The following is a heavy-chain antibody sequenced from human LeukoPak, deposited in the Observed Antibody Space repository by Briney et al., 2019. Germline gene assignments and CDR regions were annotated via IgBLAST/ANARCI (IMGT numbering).Heavy chain of an antibody. V-gene: IGHV3-21*01. CDR3: AKDSTYYYDSLLRVAFDI. D-gene: IGHD3-22*01. CDR1: GFTFSSYS. CDR2: ISSSSSYI. Sequence: GGSLRLSCAASGFTFSSYSMNWVRQAPGKGLEWVSSISSSSSYIYYADSVKGRFTISRDNAKNSLYLQMNSLRAEDTAVYYCAKDSTYYYDSLLRVAFDIWGQGTMVTVSS. J-gene: IGHJ3*02.